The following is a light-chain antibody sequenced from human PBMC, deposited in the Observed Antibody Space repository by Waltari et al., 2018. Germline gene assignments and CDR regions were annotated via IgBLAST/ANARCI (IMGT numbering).Light chain of an antibody. V-gene: IGKV3-15*01. Sequence: ETVVTQSPATLSVSPGERATLSCRTRQTIGRSLAWYQQKPGQAPRLVIYGASIRATGIPPRFSGSGSETEFALTISGLQSEDFAVYYCQQYNNWPPGTFGQGTKVEI. CDR3: QQYNNWPPGT. CDR2: GAS. CDR1: QTIGRS. J-gene: IGKJ1*01.